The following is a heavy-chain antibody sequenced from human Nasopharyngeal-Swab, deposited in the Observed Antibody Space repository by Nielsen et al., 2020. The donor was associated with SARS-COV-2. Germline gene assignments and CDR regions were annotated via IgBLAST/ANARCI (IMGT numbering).Heavy chain of an antibody. CDR3: AREGGTRDGFDP. CDR2: MKPNSGVT. D-gene: IGHD2-15*01. J-gene: IGHJ5*02. CDR1: GYTFTDYN. Sequence: ASVKVSCKASGYTFTDYNMHWVRQAPGQGLEWMGWMKPNSGVTNYAQNFQGRVTMASDTSSNTAYMELSRLTSDDTAVYYCAREGGTRDGFDPWGQGTLVTASS. V-gene: IGHV1-2*02.